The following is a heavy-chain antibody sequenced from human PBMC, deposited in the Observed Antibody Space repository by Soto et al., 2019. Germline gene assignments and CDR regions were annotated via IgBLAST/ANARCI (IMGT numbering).Heavy chain of an antibody. CDR3: AHLRPEIAAAGTFPWFDP. V-gene: IGHV2-5*02. J-gene: IGHJ5*02. CDR2: IYWDDDK. Sequence: VSGPTRVNPTQTLTLTCTFSGFSLSPRGVGVGWIRQPPGKALEWLALIYWDDDKRYSPSLKSRLTITKDTSKNQVVLTMTNMDPVDTATHYCAHLRPEIAAAGTFPWFDPWGQGTLVTVSS. D-gene: IGHD6-13*01. CDR1: GFSLSPRGVG.